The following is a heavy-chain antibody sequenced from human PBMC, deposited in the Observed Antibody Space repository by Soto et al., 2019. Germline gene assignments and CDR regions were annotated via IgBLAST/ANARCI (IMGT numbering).Heavy chain of an antibody. CDR2: FDPEDGEI. J-gene: IGHJ4*02. D-gene: IGHD3-22*01. V-gene: IGHV1-24*01. CDR1: GHPLNELS. CDR3: ARYYYYSGGHPDLDY. Sequence: ASVRVSCKVSGHPLNELSMHWVRQAPGKGLEWMGGFDPEDGEIVYAQKFQGRVTMTDETSTDTTYLEMASLGSEDTAVYFCARYYYYSGGHPDLDYCGQGTLVPV.